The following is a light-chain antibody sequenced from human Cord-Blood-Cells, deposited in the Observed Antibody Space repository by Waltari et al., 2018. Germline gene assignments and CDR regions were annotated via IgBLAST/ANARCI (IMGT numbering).Light chain of an antibody. CDR3: QKYYCTPIT. V-gene: IGKV4-1*01. J-gene: IGKJ5*01. CDR1: QSVFYSSNNKNN. CDR2: WAS. Sequence: DIVMTQSPDSLAVYVGETATINCQSSQSVFYSSNNKNNLAWYQQKPGKPPKLLIYWASTRESGVPDRFSGSGSWKDFSLPHSSLQAEDEGVYYCQKYYCTPITFGQGTRLEIK.